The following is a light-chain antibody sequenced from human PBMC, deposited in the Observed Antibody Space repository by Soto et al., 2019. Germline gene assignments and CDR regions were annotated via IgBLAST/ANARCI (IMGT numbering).Light chain of an antibody. CDR2: LTS. CDR1: QAVSTR. V-gene: IGKV3-11*01. CDR3: HQRQSWPRT. J-gene: IGKJ1*01. Sequence: VLTQSPATLSSFPGDRVTLSCRASQAVSTRLAWYQHKPGQAPRLLIYLTSNRAAGIPARFSGSGSETDFTLTISDVEPEDFAVYYCHQRQSWPRTFGQGTKVDIK.